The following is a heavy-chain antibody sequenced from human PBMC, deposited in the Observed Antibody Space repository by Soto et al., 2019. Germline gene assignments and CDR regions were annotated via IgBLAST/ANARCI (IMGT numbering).Heavy chain of an antibody. CDR2: ISSRGLSI. CDR1: GFTFSNYY. CDR3: ARVSATGWHVNGRDYFDH. D-gene: IGHD6-19*01. Sequence: PGGSLRLSCTASGFTFSNYYMAWVRQAPGKGLEWVSSISSRGLSICYADSVKGRFTFFRDNAKNSLFLHMNNLTAADTAVYYCARVSATGWHVNGRDYFDHWGLGTLVTVSS. V-gene: IGHV3-11*01. J-gene: IGHJ4*02.